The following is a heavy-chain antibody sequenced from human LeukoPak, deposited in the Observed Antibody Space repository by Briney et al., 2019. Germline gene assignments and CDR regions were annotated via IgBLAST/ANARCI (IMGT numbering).Heavy chain of an antibody. CDR1: RSTFSTYA. J-gene: IGHJ5*02. V-gene: IGHV3-23*01. Sequence: GGSLRLSCAAARSTFSTYAMSWVRQAPGKGLEWVSGISNTGATAYYADSVKGRFTISRDNSKNALSLQMNSLGDEDTAVYYCAKSQGYLGPWGQGTLVTVSS. CDR2: ISNTGATA. D-gene: IGHD2-15*01. CDR3: AKSQGYLGP.